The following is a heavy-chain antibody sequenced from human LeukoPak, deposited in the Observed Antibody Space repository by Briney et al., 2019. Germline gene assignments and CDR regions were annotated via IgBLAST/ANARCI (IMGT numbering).Heavy chain of an antibody. CDR1: GGSFSGYY. D-gene: IGHD3-22*01. CDR3: ARGYYDSFFDY. Sequence: SETLSLTCAVYGGSFSGYYWSWIRQPPGKGLEWIGEINHSGSTYYNPSLKSRVTMSVDTSKNQFSLKLSSVTAADTAVYYCARGYYDSFFDYWGQGTLVTVSS. V-gene: IGHV4-34*01. J-gene: IGHJ4*02. CDR2: INHSGST.